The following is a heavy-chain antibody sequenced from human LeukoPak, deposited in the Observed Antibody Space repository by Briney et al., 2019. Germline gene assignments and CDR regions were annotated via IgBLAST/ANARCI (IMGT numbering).Heavy chain of an antibody. D-gene: IGHD6-19*01. CDR1: GFSLTTSGVG. CDR3: ARYLAVTGTGSFDY. J-gene: IGHJ4*02. Sequence: SGPTLVKPTETLTQTCTFSGFSLTTSGVGVGWIRQPPGKALEWLTLIYWDDEKRFSPSLKSRLTITKDTSKNQVVLTMTNMDPVDTVTFYCARYLAVTGTGSFDYWGQGTLVTVSS. CDR2: IYWDDEK. V-gene: IGHV2-5*02.